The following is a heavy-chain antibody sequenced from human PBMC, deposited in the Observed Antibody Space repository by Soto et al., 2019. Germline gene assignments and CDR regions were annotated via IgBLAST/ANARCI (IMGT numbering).Heavy chain of an antibody. Sequence: PSETLSLTCTVSGGSVSSGSYYWSWIRQPPGKGLEWIGYIYYSGSTNYNPSLKSRVTISVDTSKNQFSLKLSSVTAADTAVYYCARXGGYGSGSYYLGSWFDPWGQGTLVTVSS. J-gene: IGHJ5*02. D-gene: IGHD3-10*01. CDR1: GGSVSSGSYY. CDR3: ARXGGYGSGSYYLGSWFDP. V-gene: IGHV4-61*01. CDR2: IYYSGST.